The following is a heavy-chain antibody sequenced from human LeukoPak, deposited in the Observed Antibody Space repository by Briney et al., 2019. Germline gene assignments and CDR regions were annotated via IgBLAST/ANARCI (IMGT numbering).Heavy chain of an antibody. J-gene: IGHJ4*02. CDR3: AKDYYDSSGYYYGGTDY. D-gene: IGHD3-22*01. CDR1: GFTFSSYA. V-gene: IGHV3-23*01. CDR2: ISGSGGGT. Sequence: GGSRRLSCAASGFTFSSYAMSWVRQAPGKGLEWVSAISGSGGGTYYADSVKGRFTISRDNSKNTLFLQMNSLRAEDTAVYYCAKDYYDSSGYYYGGTDYWGQGTLVTVSS.